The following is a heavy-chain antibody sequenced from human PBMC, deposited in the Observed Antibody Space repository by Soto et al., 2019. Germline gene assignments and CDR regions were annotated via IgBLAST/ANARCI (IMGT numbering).Heavy chain of an antibody. V-gene: IGHV3-74*01. D-gene: IGHD2-15*01. CDR2: INSDGSST. J-gene: IGHJ3*02. CDR3: ARGRWTVVAPPGGAFDI. Sequence: PGGSLRLSCAASGFTFSSYWMHWVRQAPGKGLVWVSRINSDGSSTSYADSVKGRFTISRDNAKNTLYLQMNSLRAEDTAVYYCARGRWTVVAPPGGAFDIWGQGTMVTVSS. CDR1: GFTFSSYW.